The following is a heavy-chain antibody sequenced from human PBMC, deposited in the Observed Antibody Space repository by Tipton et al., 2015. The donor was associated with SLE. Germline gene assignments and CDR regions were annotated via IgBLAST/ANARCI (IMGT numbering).Heavy chain of an antibody. CDR2: ISTHNGNT. CDR3: ARAPQWEPPTFDI. CDR1: GYTFSSYG. V-gene: IGHV1-18*01. J-gene: IGHJ3*02. D-gene: IGHD1-26*01. Sequence: QLVQSGAEVKKPGASVKVSCKASGYTFSSYGISWVRQAPGQGLEWMGWISTHNGNTNYEQKFQGRVTMTTDTSTSTAYMELRSLRSDDTAVYYCARAPQWEPPTFDIWGQGTVVTVSS.